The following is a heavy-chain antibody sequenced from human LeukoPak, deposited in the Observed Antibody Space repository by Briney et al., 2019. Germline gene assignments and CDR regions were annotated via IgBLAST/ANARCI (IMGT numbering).Heavy chain of an antibody. CDR1: GGTFSSYA. J-gene: IGHJ6*02. CDR3: ARGPFPFYYYYGMDV. Sequence: SVKVSCKASGGTFSSYAISWVRQAPGQGLEWMGGIIPIFGTANYAQKFQGRVTITADESTSTAYMELSSLKSEDTAVYFCARGPFPFYYYYGMDVWGQGTTVTVSS. CDR2: IIPIFGTA. V-gene: IGHV1-69*13.